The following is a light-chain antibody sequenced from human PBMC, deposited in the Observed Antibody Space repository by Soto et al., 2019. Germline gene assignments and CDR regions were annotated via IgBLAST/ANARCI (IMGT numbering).Light chain of an antibody. V-gene: IGKV1-12*01. CDR2: AAS. CDR1: QYISNW. J-gene: IGKJ1*01. Sequence: DLQMTQSPSSVSASVGDRVTITCRSSQYISNWLAWYQQKPGKAPKLLLYAASTLQSGVPSRFSGRGSGTDFTLTLTGLQPEDFATDYCQQAEAFGQGTKVEI. CDR3: QQAEA.